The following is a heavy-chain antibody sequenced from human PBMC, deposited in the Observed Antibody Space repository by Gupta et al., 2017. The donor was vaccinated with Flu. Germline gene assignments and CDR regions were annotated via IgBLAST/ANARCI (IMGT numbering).Heavy chain of an antibody. CDR3: ARDSAVGFDS. CDR1: GFTFSNHW. Sequence: EVQLVESGGGLVQPGGSLRLSCAASGFTFSNHWMGWVRQAPGKGLEWVANIKQDGSEKYYVDSVKGRFTISRGNAKNSLYLQMNSLRVEDTAVYYCARDSAVGFDSWGQGALVTVSS. D-gene: IGHD4-23*01. V-gene: IGHV3-7*04. CDR2: IKQDGSEK. J-gene: IGHJ4*02.